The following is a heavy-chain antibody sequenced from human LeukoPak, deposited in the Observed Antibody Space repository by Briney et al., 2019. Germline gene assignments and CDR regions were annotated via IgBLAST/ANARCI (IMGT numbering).Heavy chain of an antibody. J-gene: IGHJ4*02. D-gene: IGHD5-12*01. Sequence: ASVKVSCKASGYTFTSYYMHWVRQAPGQGLEWMGIINPSGGSTSYAQKFQGRVTMTRDTSTSTVYMELSSLRSEDTAVYYCARGGRDGYNLAIYFDYWGQGTLVTVSS. V-gene: IGHV1-46*01. CDR2: INPSGGST. CDR1: GYTFTSYY. CDR3: ARGGRDGYNLAIYFDY.